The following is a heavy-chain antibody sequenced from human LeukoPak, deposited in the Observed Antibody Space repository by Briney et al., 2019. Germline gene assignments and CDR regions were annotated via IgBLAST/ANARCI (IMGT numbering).Heavy chain of an antibody. CDR2: IKSKTDGGTT. Sequence: PGGSLRLSCAASGFTFSSYRMSWVRQAPGKGLEWVGRIKSKTDGGTTDYAAPVKGRFTISRDDSKNTLYLQMNSLKTEDTAVYYCTTVWGIAVAVFKDYWGQGTLVTVSS. CDR3: TTVWGIAVAVFKDY. D-gene: IGHD6-19*01. J-gene: IGHJ4*02. CDR1: GFTFSSYR. V-gene: IGHV3-15*01.